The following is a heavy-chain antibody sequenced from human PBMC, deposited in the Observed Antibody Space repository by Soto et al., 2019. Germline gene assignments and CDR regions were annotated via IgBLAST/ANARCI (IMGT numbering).Heavy chain of an antibody. CDR3: AAAPGDFDC. D-gene: IGHD1-1*01. J-gene: IGHJ4*02. Sequence: VASVKVSCKASGFTFSSSSVQWVRQARGQRLEWIGWIVIGTGNTNYAQRFQGRVTFTRDMSTSTAYMELSSLRSEDTAVYYCAAAPGDFDCWGQGTLVTVSS. V-gene: IGHV1-58*01. CDR2: IVIGTGNT. CDR1: GFTFSSSS.